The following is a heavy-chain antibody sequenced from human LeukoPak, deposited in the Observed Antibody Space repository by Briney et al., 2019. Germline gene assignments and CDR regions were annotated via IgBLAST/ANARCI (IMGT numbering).Heavy chain of an antibody. J-gene: IGHJ3*02. V-gene: IGHV3-23*01. CDR3: ARFQYDYVWGSYPLQAFDI. D-gene: IGHD3-16*02. Sequence: PGGSLRLSCEASGFTFSTFAMIWVRQPPGKGLEWVSSIFPSGGEIHYADSVKGRFTISRDNSKNTLYLQMNSLRAEDTAVYYCARFQYDYVWGSYPLQAFDIWGQGTMVTVSS. CDR2: IFPSGGEI. CDR1: GFTFSTFA.